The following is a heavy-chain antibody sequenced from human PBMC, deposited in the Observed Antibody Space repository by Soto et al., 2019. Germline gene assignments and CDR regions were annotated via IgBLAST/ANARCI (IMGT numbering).Heavy chain of an antibody. CDR1: GFTFSNAW. CDR2: IKSKTDGGTT. Sequence: PGGSLRLSCAASGFTFSNAWMNWVRQAPGKGLEWVGRIKSKTDGGTTDYAAPVKGRFTISRDDSKNTLYLQMNSLKTEDTAVYYCSRGYCGHFSYYYGMDVWGQGTTVTVYS. V-gene: IGHV3-15*07. D-gene: IGHD2-15*01. J-gene: IGHJ6*02. CDR3: SRGYCGHFSYYYGMDV.